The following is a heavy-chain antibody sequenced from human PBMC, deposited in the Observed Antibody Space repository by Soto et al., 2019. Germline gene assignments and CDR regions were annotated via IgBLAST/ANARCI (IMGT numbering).Heavy chain of an antibody. CDR1: GYTFSNYG. Sequence: ASVKVSCKTSGYTFSNYGINWVRQAPGQGLEWMSWISGYNGNTNYAQTVQGRVTMTTDTSTDTVYMELRSLKSDDTAIYYCSRFIMVGGWFDPNYYHGMDVWGQGTTVTVSS. D-gene: IGHD6-19*01. CDR2: ISGYNGNT. CDR3: SRFIMVGGWFDPNYYHGMDV. V-gene: IGHV1-18*01. J-gene: IGHJ6*02.